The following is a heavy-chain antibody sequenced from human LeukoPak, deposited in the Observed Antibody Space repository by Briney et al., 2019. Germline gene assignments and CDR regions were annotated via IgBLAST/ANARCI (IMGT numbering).Heavy chain of an antibody. J-gene: IGHJ5*02. Sequence: SETLSLTCTVSGYSISFGYYWGWIRQPPGKGLEWIGSIYHSGSTYYNPSLKSRVTMSADTSKNQFSLRLSSVTAADTAVYYCAKRSGSLFDPWGQGTLVTVSS. CDR2: IYHSGST. CDR1: GYSISFGYY. CDR3: AKRSGSLFDP. D-gene: IGHD3-10*01. V-gene: IGHV4-38-2*02.